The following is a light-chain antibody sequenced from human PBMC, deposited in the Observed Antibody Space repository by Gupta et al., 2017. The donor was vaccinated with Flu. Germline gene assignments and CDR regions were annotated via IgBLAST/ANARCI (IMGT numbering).Light chain of an antibody. V-gene: IGLV2-18*02. Sequence: QSALPQPPSVSGSPGPSVTISCTGTSSDVGSYNRVSWYQQPPGTAPKLMIYDVSNRPSGVPDRFSGSKSGNTASLTISGLQADDEADYYCSSYTSSSTYVFGTRTKVTVL. CDR1: SSDVGSYNR. CDR2: DVS. CDR3: SSYTSSSTYV. J-gene: IGLJ1*01.